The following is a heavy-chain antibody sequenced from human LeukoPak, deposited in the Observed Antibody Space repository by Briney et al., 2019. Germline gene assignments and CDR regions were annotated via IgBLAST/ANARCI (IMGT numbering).Heavy chain of an antibody. J-gene: IGHJ4*02. V-gene: IGHV4-59*01. CDR3: ARDPGAYGYFDY. CDR1: GGSISSYY. D-gene: IGHD2-21*01. Sequence: PSETLSLTCTVSGGSISSYYWSWIRQPPGKGLEWIGYIYYSGSTNYNPSLKSRVTISVDTSKNQLSLKLSSVTAADTAVYYCARDPGAYGYFDYWGQGTLVTVSS. CDR2: IYYSGST.